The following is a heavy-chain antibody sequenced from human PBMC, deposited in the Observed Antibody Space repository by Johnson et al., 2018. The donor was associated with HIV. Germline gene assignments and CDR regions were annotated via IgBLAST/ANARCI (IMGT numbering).Heavy chain of an antibody. CDR2: IKQDGSEA. CDR1: GFNFNSYW. D-gene: IGHD6-13*01. V-gene: IGHV3-7*02. CDR3: ARGGEYSSSLYAFDI. J-gene: IGHJ3*02. Sequence: EQLVESGGGLVQPGGSLRLSCAASGFNFNSYWMTWVRQAPGKGLEWVANIKQDGSEAYYVDSVKGRFTISRDNSKNTLYLQMNSLRAEDRAVYYCARGGEYSSSLYAFDIWGQGTKVTVSS.